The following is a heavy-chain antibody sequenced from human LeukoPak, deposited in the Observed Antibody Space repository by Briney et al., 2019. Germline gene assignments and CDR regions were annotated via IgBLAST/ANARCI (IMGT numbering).Heavy chain of an antibody. CDR1: GGSISSSSYY. CDR3: ARAPHGDYGGRPKGGWFDP. Sequence: SETLSLTCTVSGGSISSSSYYWGWIRQPPGKGLEWIGSIYYSGSTYYNPSLKSRVTISVDTSKNQFSLKLSSVTATDTAVYYCARAPHGDYGGRPKGGWFDPWGQGTLVTVSS. J-gene: IGHJ5*02. V-gene: IGHV4-39*01. CDR2: IYYSGST. D-gene: IGHD4-23*01.